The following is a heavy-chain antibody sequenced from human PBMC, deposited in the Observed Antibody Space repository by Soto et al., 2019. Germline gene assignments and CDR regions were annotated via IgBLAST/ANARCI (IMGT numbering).Heavy chain of an antibody. CDR3: ARGYESGYTFGHDL. CDR2: IYSSGSN. D-gene: IGHD3-22*01. V-gene: IGHV4-4*07. Sequence: QVQLHESGPGLVKPSATLSLTCTVSGDSISSTYWSWIRQPAGRGLEWIGRIYSSGSNNYNPSLERRVTMSVDTSKNQFSLTLRSVTAADTAVYFCARGYESGYTFGHDLWGQGTLVTVSS. J-gene: IGHJ5*02. CDR1: GDSISSTY.